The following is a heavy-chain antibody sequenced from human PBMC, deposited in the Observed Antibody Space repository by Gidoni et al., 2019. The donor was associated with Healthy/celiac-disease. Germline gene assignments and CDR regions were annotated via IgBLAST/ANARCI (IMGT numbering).Heavy chain of an antibody. D-gene: IGHD5-12*01. Sequence: EVQLLESGGGLVQPVGSLRPSCAASGFTFRSYAMSWVRQAPGKGLGWVSAISGSGGSTYYADSVKGRFTISRDNSKNTLYLQMNSLRAEDTAVYYCAKDGEDGYNPHFDYWGQGTLVTVSS. V-gene: IGHV3-23*01. CDR1: GFTFRSYA. J-gene: IGHJ4*02. CDR2: ISGSGGST. CDR3: AKDGEDGYNPHFDY.